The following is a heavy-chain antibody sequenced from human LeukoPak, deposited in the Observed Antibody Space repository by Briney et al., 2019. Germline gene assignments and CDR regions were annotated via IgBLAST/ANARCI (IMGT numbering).Heavy chain of an antibody. J-gene: IGHJ4*02. V-gene: IGHV4-34*01. CDR3: ARGNLVATLYFDY. Sequence: PSETLSLTCAVYGGSFSGYYWGWIRQPPGKGLEWIGTIYYSGSTYYNPSLTSRVTISVDTSKNQFSLKLSSVTAADTAVYYCARGNLVATLYFDYWGQGALVTVSS. CDR1: GGSFSGYY. D-gene: IGHD5-12*01. CDR2: IYYSGST.